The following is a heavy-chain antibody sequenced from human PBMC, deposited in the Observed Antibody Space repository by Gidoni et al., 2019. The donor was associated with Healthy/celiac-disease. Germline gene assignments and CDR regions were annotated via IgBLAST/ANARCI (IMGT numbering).Heavy chain of an antibody. Sequence: QVQLVESGGGVVQPGRSLRLSCAASGFTFSSYAMHWVRQAPGKGLEWVAVISYDGSNKYYADSVKGRFTISRDNSKNTLYLQMNSLRAEDTAVYYCARDFNIVVVTAIPSLSDYWGQGTLVTVSS. CDR3: ARDFNIVVVTAIPSLSDY. J-gene: IGHJ4*02. D-gene: IGHD2-21*02. CDR2: ISYDGSNK. CDR1: GFTFSSYA. V-gene: IGHV3-30-3*01.